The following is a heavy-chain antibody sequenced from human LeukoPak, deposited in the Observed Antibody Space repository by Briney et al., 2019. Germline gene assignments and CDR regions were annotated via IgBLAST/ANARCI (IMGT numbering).Heavy chain of an antibody. Sequence: PGKSLRLSCVASGFSFSDSVIHWVRQAPGKGLEWVSAISGSGGSTYYADSVKGRFTISRDNSKNTLYLQMNSLRAEDTAVYYCAKDPDRYGGNVYFDYWGQGTLVTVSS. J-gene: IGHJ4*02. CDR1: GFSFSDSV. V-gene: IGHV3-23*01. CDR2: ISGSGGST. D-gene: IGHD4-23*01. CDR3: AKDPDRYGGNVYFDY.